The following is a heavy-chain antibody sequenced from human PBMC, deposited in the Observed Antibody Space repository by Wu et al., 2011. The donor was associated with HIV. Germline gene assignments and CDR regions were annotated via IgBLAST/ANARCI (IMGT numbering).Heavy chain of an antibody. CDR3: ARGDNLPLTKRYYFHY. V-gene: IGHV1-18*01. CDR1: GYIFTNYG. CDR2: ISAYTGDT. Sequence: QVQLVQSGAEVKKPGASVKVSCKTSGYIFTNYGISWVRQAPGQGLEWMGWISAYTGDTNSAQKLQGRVTMTTDTSTSTAYMELRSLRSDDTAVYYCARGDNLPLTKRYYFHYWGQDPGHRLL. J-gene: IGHJ4*02. D-gene: IGHD1-1*01.